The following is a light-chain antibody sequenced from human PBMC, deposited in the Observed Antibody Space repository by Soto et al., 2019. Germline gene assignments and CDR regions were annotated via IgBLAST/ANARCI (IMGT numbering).Light chain of an antibody. J-gene: IGKJ1*01. Sequence: DIQMTQSPSTLSASVGDSVTITYRASQSISSWLAWYQQKAGKAPKLLINKASSLESGVPSGFSGCGSGTEFTLSISSLLPDDFATYYCQHYKMYSPWTFGQGTKVDI. CDR2: KAS. CDR1: QSISSW. CDR3: QHYKMYSPWT. V-gene: IGKV1-5*03.